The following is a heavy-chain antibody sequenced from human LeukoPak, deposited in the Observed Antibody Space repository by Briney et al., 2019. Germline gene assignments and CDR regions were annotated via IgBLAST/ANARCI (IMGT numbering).Heavy chain of an antibody. V-gene: IGHV3-21*04. Sequence: PGGSLRLSCAASGFTFSSYTMNWVRQAPGKGLEWVSSITSGGVNTYYATSVKGRFTISRDNAKNSLFLQMNSLRAEDTAVYYCATWYYDFWSGVFDYWGQGTLVTVSS. CDR2: ITSGGVNT. CDR3: ATWYYDFWSGVFDY. J-gene: IGHJ4*02. D-gene: IGHD3-3*01. CDR1: GFTFSSYT.